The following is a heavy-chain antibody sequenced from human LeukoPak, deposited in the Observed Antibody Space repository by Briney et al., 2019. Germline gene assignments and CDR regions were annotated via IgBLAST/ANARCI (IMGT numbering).Heavy chain of an antibody. CDR1: GGSFSGYY. J-gene: IGHJ4*02. CDR3: ARGVVAAPQTFDY. CDR2: INHSGST. Sequence: SETLSLTCAVYGGSFSGYYWSWIRQPPGKGLEWIGEINHSGSTNYNPSLKSRVTISVDTSKNQFSLKLSSVTAADTAVYYCARGVVAAPQTFDYWGQGTLVTVSS. V-gene: IGHV4-34*01. D-gene: IGHD2-15*01.